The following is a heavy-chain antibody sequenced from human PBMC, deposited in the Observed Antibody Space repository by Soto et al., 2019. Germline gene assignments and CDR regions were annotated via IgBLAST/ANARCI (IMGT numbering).Heavy chain of an antibody. D-gene: IGHD1-26*01. CDR3: AKWPPSPKMGVTSH. CDR2: ITVAGGGI. Sequence: EVQLLESGGGLVQPGGSLRLSWAASGFAFNSSAMAWVRQTPGKGLQWVSAITVAGGGIYYADSVKGRFAISRDNSKKTLYLQMNSLSAEDTALYFCAKWPPSPKMGVTSHWGQGTLVTVSS. V-gene: IGHV3-23*01. J-gene: IGHJ4*02. CDR1: GFAFNSSA.